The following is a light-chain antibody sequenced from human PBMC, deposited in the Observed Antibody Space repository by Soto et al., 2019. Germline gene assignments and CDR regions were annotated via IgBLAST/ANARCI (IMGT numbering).Light chain of an antibody. V-gene: IGLV2-14*01. Sequence: QSVLTQPASVSGSPGQSITISCTGTSSDVGGSNHVSWYQQHPGKAPKLMIFDVNSRPSGVSNRFSGSKFGNTASLSISGLQAEDEAEYYCSSYATSSTLVLFGGGTQLTVL. CDR2: DVN. J-gene: IGLJ3*02. CDR3: SSYATSSTLVL. CDR1: SSDVGGSNH.